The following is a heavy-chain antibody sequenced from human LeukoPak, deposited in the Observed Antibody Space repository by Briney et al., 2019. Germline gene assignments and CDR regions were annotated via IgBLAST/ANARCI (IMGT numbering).Heavy chain of an antibody. Sequence: PSETLSLTCTVSGGSISSDYWSWIRQPPGKGLEWIGYIHYSGSTNYNPSLKSRVTISVDTSKNQFSLKLSSVTAADTAVYSCVSARGYIYGYPFDYWGQGTLVTVSS. D-gene: IGHD5-18*01. V-gene: IGHV4-59*01. CDR1: GGSISSDY. J-gene: IGHJ4*02. CDR3: VSARGYIYGYPFDY. CDR2: IHYSGST.